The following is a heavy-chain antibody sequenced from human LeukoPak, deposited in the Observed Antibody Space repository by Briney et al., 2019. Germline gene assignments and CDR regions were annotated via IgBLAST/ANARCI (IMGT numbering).Heavy chain of an antibody. V-gene: IGHV4-34*01. J-gene: IGHJ4*02. D-gene: IGHD5-18*01. CDR2: INHSGST. Sequence: SETLSLTCAVYGGSFSGYYWSWIRQPPGKGLEWIGEINHSGSTNYNPSLKSRVTISVDTSKNQFSLKLSSVTAADTAVYYCARGILYSYGPIYFGYWGQGTLVTVSS. CDR3: ARGILYSYGPIYFGY. CDR1: GGSFSGYY.